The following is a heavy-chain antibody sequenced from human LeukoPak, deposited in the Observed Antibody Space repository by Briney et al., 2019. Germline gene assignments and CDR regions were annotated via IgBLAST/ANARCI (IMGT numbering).Heavy chain of an antibody. D-gene: IGHD4-23*01. V-gene: IGHV1-18*01. Sequence: GASVKVSCTASGYTFTSYGISWVRQAPGQGLEWMGWISAYNGNTNYAQKLQGRVTMTRNTSISTAYMELSSLRSEDTAVYYCARGRPTVVTRDDAFDIWGQGTMVTVSS. CDR1: GYTFTSYG. J-gene: IGHJ3*02. CDR3: ARGRPTVVTRDDAFDI. CDR2: ISAYNGNT.